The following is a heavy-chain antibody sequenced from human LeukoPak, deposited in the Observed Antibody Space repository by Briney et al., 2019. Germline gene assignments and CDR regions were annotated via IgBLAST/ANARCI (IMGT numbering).Heavy chain of an antibody. CDR1: GFTFSSYG. Sequence: PGGSLRLSCAASGFTFSSYGMHWVRQAPGKGLEWVAFIRYDGSNKYYADSVKGRFTISRDNSKNTLYLQMNSLRAEDTAVYYCAREIAAAAGNYYYYMDVWGKGTTVTVSS. V-gene: IGHV3-30*02. D-gene: IGHD6-13*01. J-gene: IGHJ6*03. CDR3: AREIAAAAGNYYYYMDV. CDR2: IRYDGSNK.